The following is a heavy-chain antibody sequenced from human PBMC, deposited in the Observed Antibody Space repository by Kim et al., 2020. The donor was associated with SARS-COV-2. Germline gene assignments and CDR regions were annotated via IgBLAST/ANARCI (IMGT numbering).Heavy chain of an antibody. Sequence: SVKVSCKASGGTFSSYAISWVRQAPGQGLEWMGGIILIFGTANYAQKFPGRVTITADESTVTAYMELSSLRSEDTAVYYCARAVRYYGSGSYYTNSVDVWAKGTTVTVSS. CDR2: IILIFGTA. CDR3: ARAVRYYGSGSYYTNSVDV. D-gene: IGHD3-10*01. V-gene: IGHV1-69*13. CDR1: GGTFSSYA. J-gene: IGHJ6*04.